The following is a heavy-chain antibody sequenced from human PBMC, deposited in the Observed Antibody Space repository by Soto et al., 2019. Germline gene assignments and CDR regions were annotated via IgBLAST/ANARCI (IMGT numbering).Heavy chain of an antibody. CDR2: IVGSGRT. CDR1: GFTASTYA. Sequence: GGSLRLSCAASGFTASTYAMTWVRLAPGKGLEWVSIIVGSGRTFYGDSAKGRFTISRDDSKNTVYLQMSSLRAEDTAVYYCAKHRDCSASSCPTGHWFDPWGQGTLVTVSS. J-gene: IGHJ5*02. V-gene: IGHV3-23*01. CDR3: AKHRDCSASSCPTGHWFDP. D-gene: IGHD2-2*01.